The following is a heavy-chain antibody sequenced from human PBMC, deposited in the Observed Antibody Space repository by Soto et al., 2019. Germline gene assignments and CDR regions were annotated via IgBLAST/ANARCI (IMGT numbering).Heavy chain of an antibody. V-gene: IGHV3-33*01. CDR1: VFTFSRYG. J-gene: IGHJ4*02. CDR2: IWYDGSNK. CDR3: ARDMWVYCGGDCSFDY. Sequence: PWWSLRLSCTESVFTFSRYGMHWVRQAQGKGLEWVAVIWYDGSNKYYADSVKGRFTISRDNSKNTLYLQMNSLRAEDTAVYYCARDMWVYCGGDCSFDYWGQGTLVTVSS. D-gene: IGHD2-21*02.